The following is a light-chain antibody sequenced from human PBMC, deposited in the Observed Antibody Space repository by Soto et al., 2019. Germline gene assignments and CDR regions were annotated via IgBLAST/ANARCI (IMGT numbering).Light chain of an antibody. V-gene: IGLV2-14*01. CDR1: SSDVGGYNY. Sequence: QSALTQPASVSGSPGQSITISCTGTSSDVGGYNYVYWYQQHPGKAPKLMIYDVSNRPSGVSNRFSGFKSGNTASLTISGLQAEYEADYYCSSYTSSSTPVVFGGGTKLTVL. CDR3: SSYTSSSTPVV. CDR2: DVS. J-gene: IGLJ2*01.